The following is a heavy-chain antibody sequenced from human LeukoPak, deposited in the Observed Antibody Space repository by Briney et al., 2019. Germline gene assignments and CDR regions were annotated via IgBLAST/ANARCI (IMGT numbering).Heavy chain of an antibody. Sequence: GRSLRLSCAASGFTFSSYGTHWVRQAPGKGLEWVAVIWYDGSNKYYADSVKGRFTISRDNSKNTLYLQMNSLRAEDTAVYYCARDLRPYNAVYYYYMNVWGKGTTVTVSS. J-gene: IGHJ6*03. CDR3: ARDLRPYNAVYYYYMNV. CDR1: GFTFSSYG. D-gene: IGHD5-24*01. CDR2: IWYDGSNK. V-gene: IGHV3-33*01.